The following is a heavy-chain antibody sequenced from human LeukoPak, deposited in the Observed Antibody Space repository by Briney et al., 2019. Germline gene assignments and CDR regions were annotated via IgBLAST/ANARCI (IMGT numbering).Heavy chain of an antibody. D-gene: IGHD6-13*01. CDR1: GFTFSSYA. J-gene: IGHJ6*02. V-gene: IGHV3-30-3*01. Sequence: GGSLRLSCAASGFTFSSYAMHWVRQAPGKGLEWVAVISYDGSNKYYADSVKGRFTISRDNSKNTLYLQMNSLRAEDTAVYYCARDITSYYNSSGSYYYYYGMDVWGQGTTVTVSS. CDR2: ISYDGSNK. CDR3: ARDITSYYNSSGSYYYYYGMDV.